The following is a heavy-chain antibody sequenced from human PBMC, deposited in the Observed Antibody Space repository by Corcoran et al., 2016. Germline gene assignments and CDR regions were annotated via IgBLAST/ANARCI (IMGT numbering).Heavy chain of an antibody. J-gene: IGHJ5*02. V-gene: IGHV4-59*01. CDR3: ARVTTNVSTWRFDP. Sequence: QVQLQESGPGLVKPSETLSLTCTVSGGSISSDYWSWIRQPPGKGLEWIGYIPYTGSINYNPSLKSRVTVSVDTSKRQVALKLSSVTAADTAMYYCARVTTNVSTWRFDPWGPGTLVTVSS. CDR2: IPYTGSI. D-gene: IGHD3-16*01. CDR1: GGSISSDY.